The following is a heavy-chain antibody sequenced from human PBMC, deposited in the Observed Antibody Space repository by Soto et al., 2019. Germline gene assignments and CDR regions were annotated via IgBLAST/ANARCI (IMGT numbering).Heavy chain of an antibody. J-gene: IGHJ5*02. CDR3: ARVGYSYGYQNNWFDP. CDR2: INHSGST. Sequence: SETLSLTCAVYGGSFSCYYWSWIRQPPGKGLEWIGEINHSGSTNYNPSLKSRVTISVDTSKNQLSLKLSSVTAADTAVYYCARVGYSYGYQNNWFDPWGQGTLVTV. V-gene: IGHV4-34*01. D-gene: IGHD5-18*01. CDR1: GGSFSCYY.